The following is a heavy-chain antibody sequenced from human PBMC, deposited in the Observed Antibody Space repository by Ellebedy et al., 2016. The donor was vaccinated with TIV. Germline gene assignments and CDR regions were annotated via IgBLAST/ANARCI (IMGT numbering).Heavy chain of an antibody. J-gene: IGHJ4*02. V-gene: IGHV3-23*01. D-gene: IGHD6-13*01. CDR3: AKLSGVLSWYADY. CDR2: ISNGGDTT. CDR1: GFTFGCSA. Sequence: GESLKIPCAASGFTFGCSAMGWVRQAPGKVLEWVSVISNGGDTTYADSVKGRFTISRDNSKRTLYLQMNSLRADDTAIYYCAKLSGVLSWYADYWGLGARVTVSS.